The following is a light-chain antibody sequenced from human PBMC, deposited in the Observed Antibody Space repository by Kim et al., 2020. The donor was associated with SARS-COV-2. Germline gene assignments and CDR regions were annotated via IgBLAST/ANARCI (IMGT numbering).Light chain of an antibody. J-gene: IGKJ1*01. Sequence: EIVMTQSPVTLSVSPGESATLSCRVSQSVNTNLVWFQQKPGQTPRLLIYGASFRATGVPTRFSGSGSGTDFTLNNSSLQSEDFGVYYCQQYSAWPPTWTFGQGTKVDIK. CDR2: GAS. CDR3: QQYSAWPPTWT. CDR1: QSVNTN. V-gene: IGKV3-15*01.